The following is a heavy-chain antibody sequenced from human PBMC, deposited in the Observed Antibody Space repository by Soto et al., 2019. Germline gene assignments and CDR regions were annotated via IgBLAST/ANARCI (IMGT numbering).Heavy chain of an antibody. CDR1: GFTFSSYV. J-gene: IGHJ6*03. V-gene: IGHV3-30*03. D-gene: IGHD4-4*01. CDR3: ARSKYYYYMDV. Sequence: QVQLVESGGGVVQPGRSLRLSCAASGFTFSSYVMHWVRQAPGKGLEWVAVISYDGSNKYYADSVKGRFTISRDNSKNTLYLQMNSLRAEDTAVYYCARSKYYYYMDVWGKGTTVTVSS. CDR2: ISYDGSNK.